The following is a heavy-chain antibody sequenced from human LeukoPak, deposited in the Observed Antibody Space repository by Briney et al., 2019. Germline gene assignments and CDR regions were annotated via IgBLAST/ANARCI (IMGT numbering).Heavy chain of an antibody. Sequence: PGGSLRLFCGASGFTFSTYWMTWVRQAPGKGLEWVTNINQDGCEKYYVDSLKGRFTISRDNAKNSLHLQMNSLNAEHTAVYYCAREQFLDYWGEGTLVTVSS. J-gene: IGHJ4*02. V-gene: IGHV3-7*04. CDR2: INQDGCEK. CDR3: AREQFLDY. CDR1: GFTFSTYW. D-gene: IGHD4-11*01.